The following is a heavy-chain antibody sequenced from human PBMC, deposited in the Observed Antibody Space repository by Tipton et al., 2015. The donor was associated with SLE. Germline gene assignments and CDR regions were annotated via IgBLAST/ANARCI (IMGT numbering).Heavy chain of an antibody. CDR1: GGSISSSRYS. Sequence: TLSLTCTVSGGSISSSRYSWGWIRQPPGKGLEWIGSIYYSGSTYYHPSLKSRVTISVDTSKNHFSLKLRSVTAGDTAVYYCARGGEAVAGTSYFQHWGQGILVTVS. V-gene: IGHV4-39*07. CDR3: ARGGEAVAGTSYFQH. D-gene: IGHD6-19*01. J-gene: IGHJ1*01. CDR2: IYYSGST.